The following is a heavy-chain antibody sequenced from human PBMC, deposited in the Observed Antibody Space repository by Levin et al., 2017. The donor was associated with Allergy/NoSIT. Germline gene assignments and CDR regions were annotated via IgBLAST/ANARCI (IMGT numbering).Heavy chain of an antibody. Sequence: LSQTLSLTCTVSGGSISSYYWSWIRQPAGKGLEWIGRINDSGSTNYNPSLKSRVTMSVDTSKNQFSLRLISVTAADTAVYYCARGSGWHGGVCGYWGQGTLVTVSS. CDR1: GGSISSYY. J-gene: IGHJ4*02. V-gene: IGHV4-4*07. CDR2: INDSGST. D-gene: IGHD6-19*01. CDR3: ARGSGWHGGVCGY.